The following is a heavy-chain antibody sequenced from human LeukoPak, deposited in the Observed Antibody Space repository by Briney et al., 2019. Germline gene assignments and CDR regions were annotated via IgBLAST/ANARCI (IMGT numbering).Heavy chain of an antibody. V-gene: IGHV4-34*08. J-gene: IGHJ3*02. CDR2: INHSGST. CDR3: ARMGPGDAFDI. Sequence: LRLSCTASGFTFGDYAMSWVRQAPGKGLEWIGEINHSGSTNYNPSLKSRVTISVDTSKNQFSLKLSSVTAADTAVYYCARMGPGDAFDIWGQGTMVTVSS. CDR1: GFTFGDYA. D-gene: IGHD2-8*01.